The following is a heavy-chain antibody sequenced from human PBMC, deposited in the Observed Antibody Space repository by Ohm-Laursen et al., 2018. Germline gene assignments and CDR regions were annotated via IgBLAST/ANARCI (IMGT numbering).Heavy chain of an antibody. V-gene: IGHV1-2*02. J-gene: IGHJ4*02. CDR2: INPNSGGT. CDR1: GYTFTGYY. CDR3: ARVQSLGRSAAAGIGY. Sequence: ASVEVSCKASGYTFTGYYMHWVRQAPGQGLEWMRWINPNSGGTNYAQKFQGRVTMTRDTSISTAYMELSRLRSDDTAVYYCARVQSLGRSAAAGIGYWGQGTLVTVSS. D-gene: IGHD6-13*01.